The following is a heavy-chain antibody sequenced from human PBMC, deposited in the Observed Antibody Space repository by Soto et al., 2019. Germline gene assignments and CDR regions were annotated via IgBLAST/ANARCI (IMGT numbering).Heavy chain of an antibody. CDR3: ARDSDVVVAATGFDP. V-gene: IGHV4-31*03. D-gene: IGHD2-15*01. CDR2: IYYSGST. CDR1: GGSISSGGYY. J-gene: IGHJ5*02. Sequence: PSETLSLTCTVSGGSISSGGYYWSWIRQHPGKGLEWIGYIYYSGSTYYNPSLKSRVTISVDTSKNQFSLKLSSVTAADTAVYYCARDSDVVVAATGFDPWGQGTLVTVSS.